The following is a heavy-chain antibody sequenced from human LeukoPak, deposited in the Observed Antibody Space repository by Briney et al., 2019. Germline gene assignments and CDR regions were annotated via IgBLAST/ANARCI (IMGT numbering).Heavy chain of an antibody. Sequence: ASVKVSCKASGYTFTGYYVHWVRQAPGQGLEWIGWINPNSGGANSAQKFQGRVTMTRDKSISTAYMELSRLRSDDTAVYYCARVHLDWDPFDYWGQGTLVTVSS. CDR3: ARVHLDWDPFDY. V-gene: IGHV1-2*02. CDR2: INPNSGGA. CDR1: GYTFTGYY. D-gene: IGHD3-9*01. J-gene: IGHJ4*02.